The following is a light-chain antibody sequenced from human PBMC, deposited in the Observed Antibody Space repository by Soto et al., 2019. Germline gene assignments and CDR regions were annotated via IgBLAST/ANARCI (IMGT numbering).Light chain of an antibody. CDR3: TACDDSLNGRV. V-gene: IGLV1-44*01. CDR1: GSNIGSHT. J-gene: IGLJ2*01. Sequence: QSVLTQPPSASGTPGQRVTISCSGSGSNIGSHTVNWYQQLPGTAPKLLIYGNNQRPSGVPDRFSGSKSGTSASLAISGLQSEDEAAYYCTACDDSLNGRVFGGGTKLTVL. CDR2: GNN.